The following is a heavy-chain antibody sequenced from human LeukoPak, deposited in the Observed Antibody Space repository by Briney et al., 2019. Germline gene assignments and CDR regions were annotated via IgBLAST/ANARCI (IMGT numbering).Heavy chain of an antibody. J-gene: IGHJ5*02. CDR2: IYYSGST. V-gene: IGHV4-39*01. CDR1: GGSISSSSYY. Sequence: SETLSLTCTVSGGSISSSSYYWGWIRQPPGKGLEWIGSIYYSGSTYYNPSLKSRVTISVDTSENQFSLKLSSVTAADTAVYYCARQRPMSVGWFDPWGQGTLVTVSS. CDR3: ARQRPMSVGWFDP.